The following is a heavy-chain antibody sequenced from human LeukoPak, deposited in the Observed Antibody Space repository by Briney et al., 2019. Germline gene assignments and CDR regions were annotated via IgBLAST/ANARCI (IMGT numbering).Heavy chain of an antibody. CDR3: ARDTGYYGSGSPSDY. CDR1: GFTFSSYE. V-gene: IGHV3-30*04. CDR2: ISYDGSNK. D-gene: IGHD3-10*01. J-gene: IGHJ4*02. Sequence: GGSLRLSCAASGFTFSSYEMNWVRQAPGKGLEWVAVISYDGSNKYYADSVKGRFTISRDNSKNTLYLQMNSLRAEDTAVYYCARDTGYYGSGSPSDYWGQGTLVTVSS.